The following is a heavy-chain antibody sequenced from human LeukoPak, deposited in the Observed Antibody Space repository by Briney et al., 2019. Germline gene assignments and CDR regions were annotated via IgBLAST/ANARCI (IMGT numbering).Heavy chain of an antibody. D-gene: IGHD3-16*01. J-gene: IGHJ4*02. Sequence: SVEVSCKASGGTFSRYAVSWVRQAPGQGLEWMGGIIPNFGTTNYAQKFQGRVTITADEYATTAYMELSSLIFEDTAVYYCARDRKSGLSYASEYWGQGTLVTVSS. CDR3: ARDRKSGLSYASEY. CDR2: IIPNFGTT. V-gene: IGHV1-69*13. CDR1: GGTFSRYA.